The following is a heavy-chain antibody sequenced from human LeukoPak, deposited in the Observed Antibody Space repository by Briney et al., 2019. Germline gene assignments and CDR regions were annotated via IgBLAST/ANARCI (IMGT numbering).Heavy chain of an antibody. CDR2: IYHSGST. J-gene: IGHJ4*02. V-gene: IGHV4-39*01. D-gene: IGHD5-18*01. CDR1: GGSMSSSTYY. Sequence: SETLSLTCTVSGGSMSSSTYYWGWIRQPPGKGLEWIGSIYHSGSTYYNPSLKSRVTISVDTSKNQFSLKLSSVTAADTAVYYCARHLGIQLWFLDDWGQGTLVTVSS. CDR3: ARHLGIQLWFLDD.